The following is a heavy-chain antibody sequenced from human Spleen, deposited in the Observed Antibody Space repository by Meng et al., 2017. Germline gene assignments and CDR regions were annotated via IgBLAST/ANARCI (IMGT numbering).Heavy chain of an antibody. D-gene: IGHD4-17*01. V-gene: IGHV3-20*04. CDR3: ARARGDFADYRNWGYFDY. CDR2: INWNGGST. CDR1: GFTFDDFG. J-gene: IGHJ4*02. Sequence: GESLKISCAASGFTFDDFGMSWVRQAPGKGLEWVSGINWNGGSTAYADSVKGRFTISRDNAKNSLYLQMNSLRADDTAFYYCARARGDFADYRNWGYFDYWGQGTLVTVSS.